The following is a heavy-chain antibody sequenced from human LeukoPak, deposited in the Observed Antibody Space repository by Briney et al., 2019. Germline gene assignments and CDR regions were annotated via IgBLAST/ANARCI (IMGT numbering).Heavy chain of an antibody. CDR1: GGSISSGGYY. CDR3: ARVSKRRAKTAALFDY. CDR2: IYYSGST. J-gene: IGHJ4*02. V-gene: IGHV4-31*03. Sequence: SQTLSLTCTVSGGSISSGGYYWSWIRQHPGKGLEWIGYIYYSGSTYYNPSLKSRVTISVDTSKNQFSLKLSSVTAADTAVYYCARVSKRRAKTAALFDYWGQGTLVTVSS. D-gene: IGHD6-13*01.